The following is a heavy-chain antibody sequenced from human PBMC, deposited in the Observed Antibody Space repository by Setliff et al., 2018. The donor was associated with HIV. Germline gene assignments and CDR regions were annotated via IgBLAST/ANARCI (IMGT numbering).Heavy chain of an antibody. J-gene: IGHJ4*02. Sequence: GGSLRLSCAASGFTFSNYAMHWVRQAPGKGLEWVSAISGSGDSTFYADSVQGRVTMTRDTSTGTVYMDLRSLRSDDTAMYYCAREKYGDKFDYWGQGTLVTVSS. CDR2: ISGSGDST. V-gene: IGHV3-23*01. CDR1: GFTFSNYA. CDR3: AREKYGDKFDY. D-gene: IGHD2-8*01.